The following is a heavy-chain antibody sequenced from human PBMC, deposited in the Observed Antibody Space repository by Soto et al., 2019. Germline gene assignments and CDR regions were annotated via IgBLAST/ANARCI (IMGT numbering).Heavy chain of an antibody. CDR1: GYTFSNYD. J-gene: IGHJ4*01. Sequence: QVQLVQAGAEVKKPGTSVRISCKTSGYTFSNYDINWVRQAAGQGLEWMGWMNPKSGYTGSARNFQGRVTMTRDTSMTTAYMELSSLRSEDTAMYYCARVMGSVDFSGQGTLDTVSS. D-gene: IGHD1-26*01. CDR3: ARVMGSVDF. V-gene: IGHV1-8*01. CDR2: MNPKSGYT.